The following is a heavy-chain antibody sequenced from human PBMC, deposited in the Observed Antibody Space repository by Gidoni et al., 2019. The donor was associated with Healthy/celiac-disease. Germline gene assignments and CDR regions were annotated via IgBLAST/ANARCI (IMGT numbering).Heavy chain of an antibody. V-gene: IGHV1-46*03. CDR2: INPSGGST. CDR3: ARVSGSGSDTES. Sequence: LEWMGIINPSGGSTSYAQKFQGRVTMTRDTSTSTVYMELSSLRSEDTAVYYCARVSGSGSDTESWGQGTLVTVSS. D-gene: IGHD3-10*01. J-gene: IGHJ4*02.